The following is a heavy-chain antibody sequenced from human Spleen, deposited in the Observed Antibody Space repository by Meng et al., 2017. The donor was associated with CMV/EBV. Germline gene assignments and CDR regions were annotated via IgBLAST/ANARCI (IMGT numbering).Heavy chain of an antibody. CDR2: IIPIFATT. V-gene: IGHV1-69*05. CDR3: ARGVASRLSPRNEYFQQ. D-gene: IGHD1-14*01. Sequence: GTFSIYAISWVRQAPGQGLEWMGGIIPIFATTNYAQNFQGRVTITTDESTSTTYMELSSLRSEDTAVYYCARGVASRLSPRNEYFQQWGQGTLVTVS. CDR1: GTFSIYA. J-gene: IGHJ1*01.